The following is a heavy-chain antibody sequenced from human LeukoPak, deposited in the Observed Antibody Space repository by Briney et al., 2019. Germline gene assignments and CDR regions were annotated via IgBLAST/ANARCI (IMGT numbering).Heavy chain of an antibody. Sequence: PGGSLRLSSAASGFTFSDYYMSWIRQSPGKGLEWISYISSNSPYTSYADSVEGRFTVSRDNAKNSLHLQMNSLTAEDTAVYYCARGPRASLHAFDIWGQGTMVSVSS. CDR2: ISSNSPYT. V-gene: IGHV3-11*06. CDR1: GFTFSDYY. D-gene: IGHD1-14*01. CDR3: ARGPRASLHAFDI. J-gene: IGHJ3*02.